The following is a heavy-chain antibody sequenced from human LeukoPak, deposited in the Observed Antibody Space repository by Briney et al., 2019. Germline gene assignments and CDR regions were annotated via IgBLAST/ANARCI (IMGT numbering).Heavy chain of an antibody. CDR3: AKSHGLSGSYSPIDY. CDR2: IYTSGST. CDR1: GDSISSGNYY. V-gene: IGHV4-61*02. Sequence: PSETLSLTCTVSGDSISSGNYYWTWIRQPAGKGLEWIGRIYTSGSTNYNPSLKSRVTISVDTSKNQFSLKLSSVTAADTAVYYCAKSHGLSGSYSPIDYWGQGTLVTVSS. D-gene: IGHD1-26*01. J-gene: IGHJ4*02.